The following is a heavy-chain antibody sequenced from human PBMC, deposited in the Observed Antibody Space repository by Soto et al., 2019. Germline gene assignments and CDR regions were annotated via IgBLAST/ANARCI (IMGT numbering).Heavy chain of an antibody. V-gene: IGHV1-69*01. CDR3: ARTKIPAYTSGWKPHYFDY. CDR1: GGTFTSYA. J-gene: IGHJ4*02. CDR2: IIPIFHTA. D-gene: IGHD6-19*01. Sequence: QVQLVQSGAEVKKPGYSVKVSCKASGGTFTSYAINWVRQAPGQGLEWMGGIIPIFHTANYAQKFQGRVTITADESTSTAYMELSSLRYEDTAVYYCARTKIPAYTSGWKPHYFDYWGQGTLVTVSS.